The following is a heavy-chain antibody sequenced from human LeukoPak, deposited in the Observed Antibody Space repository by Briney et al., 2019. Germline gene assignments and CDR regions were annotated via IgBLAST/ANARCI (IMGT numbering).Heavy chain of an antibody. CDR1: GFTFNDYY. D-gene: IGHD3-22*01. CDR3: AKGYYYDTPLFDP. V-gene: IGHV3-11*01. Sequence: GGSLRLSCGASGFTFNDYYMTWIRQAPGKGLEWVSYISTHGSIIYYADSVKGRFTISRDNAKNSLYLQMNSLRAEDTAVYYCAKGYYYDTPLFDPWGQGTLVTVSS. J-gene: IGHJ5*02. CDR2: ISTHGSII.